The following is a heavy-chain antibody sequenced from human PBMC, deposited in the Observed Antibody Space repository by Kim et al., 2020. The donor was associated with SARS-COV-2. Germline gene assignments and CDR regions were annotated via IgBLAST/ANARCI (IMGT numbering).Heavy chain of an antibody. CDR2: IYYSGST. D-gene: IGHD3-16*02. V-gene: IGHV4-39*01. J-gene: IGHJ6*02. Sequence: SETLSLTCTVSGGSISSSSYYWDWIRQPPGKGLEWIGSIYYSGSTYYNPSLKSRVTISVDTSKNQFSLKLSSVTAADTAVYYCLIVYYGMDVWGQGTTVTVSS. CDR1: GGSISSSSYY. CDR3: LIVYYGMDV.